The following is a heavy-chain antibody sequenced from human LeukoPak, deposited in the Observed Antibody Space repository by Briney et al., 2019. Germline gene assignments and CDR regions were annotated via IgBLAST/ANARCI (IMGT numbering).Heavy chain of an antibody. CDR3: ASDHLSIAATGTRY. CDR2: IKPNSGGT. J-gene: IGHJ4*02. CDR1: GYTFTGYY. D-gene: IGHD6-13*01. Sequence: ASVKVSCKASGYTFTGYYIHWVRQAPGQGLEWMGWIKPNSGGTNYAQKLQGRVTMTTDTSTNTAYMELRSLRSDDTAVYYCASDHLSIAATGTRYWGQGTLVTVSS. V-gene: IGHV1-2*02.